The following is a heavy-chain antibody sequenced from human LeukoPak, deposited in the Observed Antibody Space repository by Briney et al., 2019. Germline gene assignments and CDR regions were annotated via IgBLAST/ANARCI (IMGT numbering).Heavy chain of an antibody. CDR1: GFTFSDPY. D-gene: IGHD5-18*01. V-gene: IGHV3-11*04. CDR3: ARTARHLDY. Sequence: GGSLRLSCEASGFTFSDPYMSWIRQAPGKGLECLSYISGSGTDINYADSVRVRFTISRDNAKNLLYLQMNDLRLEDTAVYYCARTARHLDYWGQGTLVTVSS. J-gene: IGHJ4*02. CDR2: ISGSGTDI.